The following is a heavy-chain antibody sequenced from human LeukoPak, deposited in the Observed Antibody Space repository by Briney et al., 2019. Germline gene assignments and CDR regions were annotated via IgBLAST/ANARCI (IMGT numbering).Heavy chain of an antibody. Sequence: GGSLRLSCAASGFTVSNNYMNWVRQAPGKGLEWVSVIYAGGETYYAESVRGRFTISRDASTLYLQMNSLRAEDTAVYYCARGQPPWVYGSGSFYHFDYWGQGTMVTVSS. J-gene: IGHJ4*02. D-gene: IGHD3-10*01. CDR1: GFTVSNNY. CDR3: ARGQPPWVYGSGSFYHFDY. CDR2: IYAGGET. V-gene: IGHV3-66*01.